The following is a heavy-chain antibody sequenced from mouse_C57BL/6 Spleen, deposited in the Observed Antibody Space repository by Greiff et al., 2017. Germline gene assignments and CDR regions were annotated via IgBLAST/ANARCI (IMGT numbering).Heavy chain of an antibody. Sequence: QVQLQQSGPELVKPGASVKISCKASGYAFRSSWMNWVKQRPGKGLEWIGRIYPGDGDTNYNGKFKGKATLTADKSSSTAYMQLSSLTSEDSAVSFCARGGYHAMDYWGQGTSVTVSS. CDR1: GYAFRSSW. CDR3: ARGGYHAMDY. CDR2: IYPGDGDT. J-gene: IGHJ4*01. V-gene: IGHV1-82*01. D-gene: IGHD1-1*02.